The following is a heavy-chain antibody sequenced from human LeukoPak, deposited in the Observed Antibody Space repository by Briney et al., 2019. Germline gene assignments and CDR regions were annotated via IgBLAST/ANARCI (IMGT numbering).Heavy chain of an antibody. J-gene: IGHJ4*02. CDR1: GFTFSSYA. D-gene: IGHD6-19*01. V-gene: IGHV3-30-3*01. CDR2: ISYDGSNK. CDR3: AREYSSGWYTGYYFDY. Sequence: GGSLRLSCAASGFTFSSYAMHWVRQAPGKGLEWVAVISYDGSNKYYADSVKGRFPISRDNSKNTLYLQMNSLRAEDTAVYYCAREYSSGWYTGYYFDYWGQGTLVTVSS.